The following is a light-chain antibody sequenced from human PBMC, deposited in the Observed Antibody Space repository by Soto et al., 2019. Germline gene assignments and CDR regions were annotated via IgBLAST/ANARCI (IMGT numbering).Light chain of an antibody. J-gene: IGKJ1*01. CDR2: GAS. CDR3: QQYNNWPPWT. CDR1: QSVSSN. V-gene: IGKV3-15*01. Sequence: EIVMTQSPATLSVSPGERATLSCRASQSVSSNLAWYQQKPGQAPRLLIYGASTRATGIPARFSGSGSGTEFPLTLRSLQSEDFAVYYRQQYNNWPPWTFGQGTKVEIK.